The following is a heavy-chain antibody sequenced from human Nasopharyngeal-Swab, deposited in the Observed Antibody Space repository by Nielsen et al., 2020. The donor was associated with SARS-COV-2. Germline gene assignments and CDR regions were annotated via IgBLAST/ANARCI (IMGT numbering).Heavy chain of an antibody. D-gene: IGHD5-24*01. V-gene: IGHV1-69*10. J-gene: IGHJ6*03. CDR2: IIPVLPIT. CDR1: GGTFSSYG. Sequence: SVQVSCKTSGGTFSSYGISWVRQAPGEGLEWMGGIIPVLPITRYAQKFRDRVTITADTSTSTAYMELSSLRSEDTATYYCARGGWLRRDYYYVYYYMDVWAKGPRSPSP. CDR3: ARGGWLRRDYYYVYYYMDV.